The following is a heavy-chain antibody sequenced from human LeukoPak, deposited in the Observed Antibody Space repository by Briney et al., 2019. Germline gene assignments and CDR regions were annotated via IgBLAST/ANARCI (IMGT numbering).Heavy chain of an antibody. J-gene: IGHJ4*02. CDR2: ISAYSGNT. Sequence: GASVKVSCKASGYTFTNYGVSWVRQAPGQGLEWMGWISAYSGNTNYAQNFQGRLTMTTDASTSTVYMELRSLRSDDTAMYYCARSQPCNSGVCSTFDYWGQGTLVTVSS. V-gene: IGHV1-18*01. CDR3: ARSQPCNSGVCSTFDY. D-gene: IGHD2-8*01. CDR1: GYTFTNYG.